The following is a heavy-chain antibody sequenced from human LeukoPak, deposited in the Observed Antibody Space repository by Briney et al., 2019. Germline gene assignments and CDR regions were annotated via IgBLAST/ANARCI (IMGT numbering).Heavy chain of an antibody. CDR2: INPNSGGT. Sequence: GASVKVSCKASGYTFTGYYMHWVRQAPGQGLEWMGWINPNSGGTNYAQKFQGRVTMTRDTSISTAYMELSRLRSDDTAVYYCARDGRYFDWNIWFGESVPFDYWGQGTLVTVSS. V-gene: IGHV1-2*02. D-gene: IGHD3-10*01. CDR3: ARDGRYFDWNIWFGESVPFDY. J-gene: IGHJ4*02. CDR1: GYTFTGYY.